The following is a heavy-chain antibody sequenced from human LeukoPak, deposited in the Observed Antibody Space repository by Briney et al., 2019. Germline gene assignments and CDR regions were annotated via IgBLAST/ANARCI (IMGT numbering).Heavy chain of an antibody. D-gene: IGHD6-19*01. J-gene: IGHJ4*02. V-gene: IGHV3-7*05. Sequence: GGSLRLSCAASGFTFNNFWMTWVRQAPGKGLEWVAIIKQDGSQKYYVDSVKGRFTISRDNARNSLYLQMNSLGAEDTAVYWAVAGTTYWGQGTLVTVSS. CDR2: IKQDGSQK. CDR3: VAGTTY. CDR1: GFTFNNFW.